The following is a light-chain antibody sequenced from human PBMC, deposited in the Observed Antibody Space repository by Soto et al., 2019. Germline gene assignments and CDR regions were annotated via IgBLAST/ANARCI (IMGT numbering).Light chain of an antibody. V-gene: IGLV7-46*01. Sequence: QTVVTQEPSLTVSPGGTVTLTCGSSTGAVTSGHYPYWFQQKPGQAPRTLIDDTSNKHAWTPARFSGSLLGGKAALTLSGAQTEDEAEYYCLLSYSGARVVFGGGTKVTVL. CDR1: TGAVTSGHY. CDR3: LLSYSGARVV. CDR2: DTS. J-gene: IGLJ2*01.